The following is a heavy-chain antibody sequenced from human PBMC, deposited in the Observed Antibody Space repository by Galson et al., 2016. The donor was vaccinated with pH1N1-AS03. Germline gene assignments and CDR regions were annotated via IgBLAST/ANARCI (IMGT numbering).Heavy chain of an antibody. CDR1: GASVNSFF. Sequence: TLSLTCTVSGASVNSFFWTWIRQPAGKGLEWIGRVYTTGATNYNPSLKSRVTMSVDRSKNEFSLNLTSVTAADTAVYYCAKVGVVGTFNYYYYMDVWGKGTTVTVSS. CDR3: AKVGVVGTFNYYYYMDV. D-gene: IGHD6-19*01. CDR2: VYTTGAT. V-gene: IGHV4-4*07. J-gene: IGHJ6*03.